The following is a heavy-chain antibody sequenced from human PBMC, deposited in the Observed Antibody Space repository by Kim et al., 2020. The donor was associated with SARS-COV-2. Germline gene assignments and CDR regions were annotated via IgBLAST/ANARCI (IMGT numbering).Heavy chain of an antibody. D-gene: IGHD5-18*01. V-gene: IGHV3-15*01. CDR2: IKSKTDGGTT. CDR1: GFTFSNAW. J-gene: IGHJ4*02. Sequence: GGSLRLSCAASGFTFSNAWMSWVRQAPGKGLEWVGRIKSKTDGGTTDYAAPVKGRFTISRDDSKNTLYLQMNSLKTEDTAVYYCTTAFRIQLWLEYWGQGTLVTVSS. CDR3: TTAFRIQLWLEY.